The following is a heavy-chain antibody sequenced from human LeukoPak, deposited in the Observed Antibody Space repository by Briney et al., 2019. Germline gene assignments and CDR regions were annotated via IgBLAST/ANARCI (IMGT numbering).Heavy chain of an antibody. Sequence: GASVKVSCKASGYTFTVNYMHWVRQAPGQGLEWMGWINPNSGGTNYAQKFQGRVTMTRDTSISTAYMELSRLRSDDTAVYYCARVIAVAGPEPVFDYWGQGTLVTVSS. J-gene: IGHJ4*02. CDR3: ARVIAVAGPEPVFDY. D-gene: IGHD6-19*01. V-gene: IGHV1-2*02. CDR2: INPNSGGT. CDR1: GYTFTVNY.